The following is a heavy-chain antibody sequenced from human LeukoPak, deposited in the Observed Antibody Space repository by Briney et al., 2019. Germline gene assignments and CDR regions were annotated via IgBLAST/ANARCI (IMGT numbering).Heavy chain of an antibody. CDR3: ALPKGYNSDWFRAFDF. V-gene: IGHV1-3*01. CDR1: GYTFTSYA. J-gene: IGHJ3*01. CDR2: INAGNGNT. D-gene: IGHD6-19*01. Sequence: ASVKVSCKASGYTFTSYAMHWVRQAPGQRLEWMGWINAGNGNTKYSQKFQGRVTITRDTSASTAYMELSSLRSEDTAVYYCALPKGYNSDWFRAFDFWGQGTMVTVSS.